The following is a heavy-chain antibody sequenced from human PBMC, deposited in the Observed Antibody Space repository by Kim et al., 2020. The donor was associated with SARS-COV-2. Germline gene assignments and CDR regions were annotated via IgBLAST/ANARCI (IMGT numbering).Heavy chain of an antibody. CDR3: ARDWSDRNSKCQDY. D-gene: IGHD2-15*01. CDR1: GFIFSSHY. J-gene: IGHJ4*02. Sequence: GGSLRLSCAASGFIFSSHYMSWVRQGPGKGLEWVGYITPDGSSQYYVDSVKGRFSISRDNTRNSVYLQMNSLRVEDTAVYYCARDWSDRNSKCQDYWGQGRLVTVSS. V-gene: IGHV3-7*01. CDR2: ITPDGSSQ.